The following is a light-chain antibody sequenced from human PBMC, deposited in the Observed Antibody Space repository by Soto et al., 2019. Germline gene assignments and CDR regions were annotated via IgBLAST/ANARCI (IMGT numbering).Light chain of an antibody. J-gene: IGKJ5*01. CDR2: DSL. CDR1: QDIGDS. V-gene: IGKV1-33*01. CDR3: QQYESLPIT. Sequence: DIQMTQSPSSLSASVGARVTISCQASQDIGDSLNWYQQKEGRTPKLLIYDSLHLEPGVPSRFSGSRSGTRFSLTISSMQPEDVATYFCQQYESLPITFGQGTQL.